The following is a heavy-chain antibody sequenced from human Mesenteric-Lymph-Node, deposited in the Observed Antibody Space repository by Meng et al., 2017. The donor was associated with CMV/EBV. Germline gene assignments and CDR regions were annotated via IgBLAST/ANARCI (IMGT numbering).Heavy chain of an antibody. CDR1: GDSIRATNDF. CDR3: ARETRYYYGMDV. CDR2: IYYSGST. Sequence: SETLSLTCSVSGDSIRATNDFWGWIRQPPGKGLEWIGYIYYSGSTNYNPSLKSRVTISVDTSKKQFSLKLSSVTAADTAVYYCARETRYYYGMDVWGQGTTVTVSS. J-gene: IGHJ6*02. V-gene: IGHV4-61*01.